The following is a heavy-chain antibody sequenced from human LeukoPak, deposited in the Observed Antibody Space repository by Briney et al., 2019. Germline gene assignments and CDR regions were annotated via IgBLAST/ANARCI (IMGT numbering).Heavy chain of an antibody. CDR3: ARDQVRDGYNYWNAFDI. D-gene: IGHD5-24*01. CDR1: GGSISSGNW. V-gene: IGHV4-4*02. CDR2: IYHSGST. J-gene: IGHJ3*02. Sequence: SGTLSLTCTVSGGSISSGNWWSWVRQSPGKGLEWIGEIYHSGSTNYNPSLRSRVTMSVDTSKNRFSLKLNSVTAADTAVYYCARDQVRDGYNYWNAFDIWGQGTMVTVSS.